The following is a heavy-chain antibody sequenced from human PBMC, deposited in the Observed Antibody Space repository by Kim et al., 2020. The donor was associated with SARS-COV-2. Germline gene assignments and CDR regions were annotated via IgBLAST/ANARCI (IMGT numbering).Heavy chain of an antibody. D-gene: IGHD6-19*01. CDR3: ARGIEAGVDY. CDR1: GYTFTTLD. CDR2: MNPSRGIT. Sequence: ALVKVSCKTSGYTFTTLDVNWVRQAPGQGLEWMGWMNPSRGITAYAQKFQGRVTMTRDTSISTAYMELSSLTSDDTAIYYCARGIEAGVDYWGQGTLVTVSS. J-gene: IGHJ4*02. V-gene: IGHV1-8*01.